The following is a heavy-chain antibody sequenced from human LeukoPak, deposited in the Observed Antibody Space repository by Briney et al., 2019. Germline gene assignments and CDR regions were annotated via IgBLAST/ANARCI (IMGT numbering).Heavy chain of an antibody. J-gene: IGHJ3*02. V-gene: IGHV3-21*01. CDR3: ASSTSFLGPFDI. Sequence: GGSLRLSCAASGFTFSSYGMNWVRQAPGKGLEWVSSISSSSSYIYYADSVKGRFTISRDDAKKSLYLQMNSLRAEDTALYYCASSTSFLGPFDIWGQGTMVIVSS. CDR2: ISSSSSYI. D-gene: IGHD2-2*01. CDR1: GFTFSSYG.